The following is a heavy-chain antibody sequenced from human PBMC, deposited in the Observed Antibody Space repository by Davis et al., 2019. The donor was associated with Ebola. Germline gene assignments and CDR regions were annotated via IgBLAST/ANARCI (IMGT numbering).Heavy chain of an antibody. Sequence: SETLSLTCTVSGGSISSYYWSWIRQPPGKGLEWIGYIYYSGTTNYNPSLRSRVTLSIDTSKNQFSLKLSSVTAADTAVYYCARQLRSYYYDSSGYYSRATHFDYWGQGTLVTVSS. J-gene: IGHJ4*02. CDR1: GGSISSYY. V-gene: IGHV4-59*08. D-gene: IGHD3-22*01. CDR2: IYYSGTT. CDR3: ARQLRSYYYDSSGYYSRATHFDY.